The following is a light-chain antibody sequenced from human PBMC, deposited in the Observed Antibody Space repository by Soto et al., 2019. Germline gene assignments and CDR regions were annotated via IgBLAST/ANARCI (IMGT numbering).Light chain of an antibody. Sequence: DIQLTQSPSSLSASVGDRVTITCRPSQGIGTALAWYQQKPGAVPKLLVHTASTLQSGVPSRFSGSGSGTDFTLTISSLQPEDVATYYCQKYGRAPTFGPGTKVDIK. V-gene: IGKV1-27*01. CDR1: QGIGTA. CDR2: TAS. CDR3: QKYGRAPT. J-gene: IGKJ1*01.